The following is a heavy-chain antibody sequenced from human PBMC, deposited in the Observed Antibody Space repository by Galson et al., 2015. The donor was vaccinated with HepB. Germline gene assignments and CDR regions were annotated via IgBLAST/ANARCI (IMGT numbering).Heavy chain of an antibody. Sequence: SLRLSCAASGFPFNNAWMTWVRQAPGKGLEWVSFISSSSSYIYYADSVKGRFTISRDNAKRSLYLQMNSLRAEDTAVYYCARRPSITGWYFYYMDVWGKGTTVTVSS. J-gene: IGHJ6*03. D-gene: IGHD3-10*01. V-gene: IGHV3-21*01. CDR2: ISSSSSYI. CDR1: GFPFNNAW. CDR3: ARRPSITGWYFYYMDV.